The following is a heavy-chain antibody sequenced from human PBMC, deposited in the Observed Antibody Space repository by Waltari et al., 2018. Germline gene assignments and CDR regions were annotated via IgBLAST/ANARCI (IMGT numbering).Heavy chain of an antibody. V-gene: IGHV3-7*01. CDR1: GLCFSYAW. CDR3: TRGGRDSSWYWRD. J-gene: IGHJ4*02. Sequence: EVQLVESGGGLAQPGGSRSASHAACGLCFSYAWMTWVRQASGKGPEWVANIKQDGSEKYYMDSVKGRFTISRDNAKNSLYLQMNNLRVEDTAVYYCTRGGRDSSWYWRDWGQGTLVTVSS. D-gene: IGHD6-13*01. CDR2: IKQDGSEK.